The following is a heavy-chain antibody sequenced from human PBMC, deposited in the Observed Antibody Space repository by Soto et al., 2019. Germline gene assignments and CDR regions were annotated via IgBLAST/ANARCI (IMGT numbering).Heavy chain of an antibody. J-gene: IGHJ4*02. CDR1: VDSVSGNSPA. D-gene: IGHD3-10*01. Sequence: KQSQTLSLTCVISVDSVSGNSPAWNWIRQSPSRGFEWLGRTYYRSRWSNDYAESMKSRITINMDTSKNHFSLQLESVILEDTAVYYCARESHYYGSGSYLYFDIWGPGTSVTVSS. CDR2: TYYRSRWSN. V-gene: IGHV6-1*01. CDR3: ARESHYYGSGSYLYFDI.